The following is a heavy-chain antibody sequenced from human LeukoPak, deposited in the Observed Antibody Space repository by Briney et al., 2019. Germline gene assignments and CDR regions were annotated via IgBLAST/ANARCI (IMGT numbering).Heavy chain of an antibody. Sequence: PSETLSLTCTVSGGSIGSSSYYWGWIRQPPGKGLEWIGSIYYSGSTYYNPSLKSRVTISVDTSKNQFSLKPNSVAAADTAVYCCARLPYYDFWSGYRNDAFDIWGQGTMVTVSS. J-gene: IGHJ3*02. CDR2: IYYSGST. CDR1: GGSIGSSSYY. CDR3: ARLPYYDFWSGYRNDAFDI. V-gene: IGHV4-39*01. D-gene: IGHD3-3*01.